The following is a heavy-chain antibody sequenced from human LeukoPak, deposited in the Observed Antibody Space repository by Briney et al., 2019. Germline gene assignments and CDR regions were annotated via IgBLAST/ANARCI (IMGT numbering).Heavy chain of an antibody. CDR1: GFSLSTSGMC. D-gene: IGHD3-9*01. V-gene: IGHV2-70*01. J-gene: IGHJ4*02. CDR3: ARQNYDILTGYYDDY. CDR2: IYWDDDK. Sequence: SGPALVKPTQTLTLTCTFSGFSLSTSGMCVSWIRQPPGKSLEWLAHIYWDDDKYYSTSLKTRLTISKDTSKNQVVLTMTNMDPVDTATYYCARQNYDILTGYYDDYWGQGTLVTVSS.